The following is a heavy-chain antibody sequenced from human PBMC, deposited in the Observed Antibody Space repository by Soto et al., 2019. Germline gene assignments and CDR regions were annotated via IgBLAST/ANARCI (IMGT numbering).Heavy chain of an antibody. D-gene: IGHD6-25*01. CDR2: ISSDGDIT. V-gene: IGHV3-64*04. Sequence: PGGSLRLSCSASGFTFSEYSMHWVRQAPGKGLQYVSTISSDGDITYYADSVKGRFTISRDNSKNTLYLQMNSLRAEDTAVYYCARAVMQRRLRFDLWGRGTLVTVSS. CDR3: ARAVMQRRLRFDL. J-gene: IGHJ2*01. CDR1: GFTFSEYS.